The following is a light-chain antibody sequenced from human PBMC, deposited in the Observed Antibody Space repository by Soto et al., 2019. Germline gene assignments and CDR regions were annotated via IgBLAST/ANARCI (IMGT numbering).Light chain of an antibody. CDR3: QSYDSSVSGSKV. CDR2: GNN. Sequence: QSALTQPPSVSGAPGQRVTISCTGSRAAYDAHWYQQVPGTAPKLLIYGNNNRPSGVPERFSGSKSGTSASLAITGLQAEDEADYYCQSYDSSVSGSKVFGTGTKVTVL. V-gene: IGLV1-40*01. J-gene: IGLJ1*01. CDR1: RAAYD.